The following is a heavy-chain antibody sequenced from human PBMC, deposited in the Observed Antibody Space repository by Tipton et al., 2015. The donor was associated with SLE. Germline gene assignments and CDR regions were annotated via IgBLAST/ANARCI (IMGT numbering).Heavy chain of an antibody. D-gene: IGHD3-9*01. CDR1: GGSFSGYY. Sequence: TLSLTCAVYGGSFSGYYWNWIRQPPGKGLEWIGYIYYNGSTNYNPSLKSRVTISIDTSKNQFSLRLNSVSAADTAVYYCARAILTGWWFAPWGQGTLVTVSS. V-gene: IGHV4-59*01. J-gene: IGHJ5*02. CDR3: ARAILTGWWFAP. CDR2: IYYNGST.